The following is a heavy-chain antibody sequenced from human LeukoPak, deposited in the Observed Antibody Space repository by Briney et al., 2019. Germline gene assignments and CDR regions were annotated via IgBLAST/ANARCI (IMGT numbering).Heavy chain of an antibody. D-gene: IGHD5-12*01. CDR1: GYTFTSYY. CDR3: ARDSGYEEPNYYYGMDV. CDR2: INPSGGST. V-gene: IGHV1-46*01. J-gene: IGHJ6*02. Sequence: ASVKVPCKASGYTFTSYYMHWVRQAPGQGLEWMGIINPSGGSTSYAQKFQGRVTMTRDTSTSTVYMELSSLRSEDTAVYYCARDSGYEEPNYYYGMDVWGQGTTVTVSS.